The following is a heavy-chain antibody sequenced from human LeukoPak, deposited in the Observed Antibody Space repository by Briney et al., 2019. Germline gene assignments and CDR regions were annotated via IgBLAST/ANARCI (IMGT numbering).Heavy chain of an antibody. J-gene: IGHJ6*02. CDR3: ARDLANGSGSYYNPLAYYYYGMDV. CDR1: GFTFSDYY. CDR2: ISSSGSTI. D-gene: IGHD3-10*01. V-gene: IGHV3-11*01. Sequence: GGSLRLSCAASGFTFSDYYMSWIRQAPGKGLEWVSYISSSGSTIYYADSVKGRFTISRDNAENSLYLQMNSLRAEDTAVYYCARDLANGSGSYYNPLAYYYYGMDVWGQGTTVTVSS.